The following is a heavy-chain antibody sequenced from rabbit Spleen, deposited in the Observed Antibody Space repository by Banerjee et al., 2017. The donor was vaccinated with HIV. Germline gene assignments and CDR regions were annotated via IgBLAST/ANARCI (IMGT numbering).Heavy chain of an antibody. V-gene: IGHV1S40*01. J-gene: IGHJ6*01. Sequence: QSLEESGGGLVKPGASLTLTCKASGFSFSSGYDMCWVRQAPGKGLEWIACIYAGSSGSTYYANWAKGRFTISKTSSTVTLQMTSLTAADTATYFCARYTSTSFSSYGMDLWGQGTLVTVS. CDR3: ARYTSTSFSSYGMDL. CDR2: IYAGSSGST. D-gene: IGHD1-1*01. CDR1: GFSFSSGYD.